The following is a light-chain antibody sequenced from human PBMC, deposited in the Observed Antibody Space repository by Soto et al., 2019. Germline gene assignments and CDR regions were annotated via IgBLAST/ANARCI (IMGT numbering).Light chain of an antibody. Sequence: DIVMTQSPDSLAVSLGERATINCKSCQSLLHLAWYQQKPGQPPKLLIYWASTRESGVPDRFSGSGSGTDFTLTISSLQAEDVAVYYCQQYYTTPVTFGQGIKVEIK. CDR1: QSLLH. V-gene: IGKV4-1*01. J-gene: IGKJ1*01. CDR2: WAS. CDR3: QQYYTTPVT.